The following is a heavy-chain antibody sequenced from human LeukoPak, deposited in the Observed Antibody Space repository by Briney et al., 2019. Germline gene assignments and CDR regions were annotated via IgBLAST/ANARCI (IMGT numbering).Heavy chain of an antibody. CDR3: ARRPRSSPAAAAPNWFDP. CDR1: GGSFSGYY. CDR2: INHSGST. J-gene: IGHJ5*02. D-gene: IGHD6-13*01. Sequence: SETLSLTCAVYGGSFSGYYWSWIRQPPGKGLEWIGEINHSGSTNYNPSLKSRVTISVDTSKNQFSLKLSSVTAADTAVYYCARRPRSSPAAAAPNWFDPWGQGTLVTVSS. V-gene: IGHV4-34*01.